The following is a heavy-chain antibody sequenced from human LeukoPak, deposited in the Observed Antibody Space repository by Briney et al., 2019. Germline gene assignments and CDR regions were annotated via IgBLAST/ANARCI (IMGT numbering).Heavy chain of an antibody. CDR3: ARGQYSSGWYTFDY. J-gene: IGHJ4*02. Sequence: GASVKVSCKASGGTFSSYAISWVRQATGQGLEWMGWMNPNSGNTGYAQKFQGRVTMTRNTSISTAYMELSSLRSEDTAVYYCARGQYSSGWYTFDYWGQGTLVTVSS. CDR1: GGTFSSYA. D-gene: IGHD6-19*01. V-gene: IGHV1-8*02. CDR2: MNPNSGNT.